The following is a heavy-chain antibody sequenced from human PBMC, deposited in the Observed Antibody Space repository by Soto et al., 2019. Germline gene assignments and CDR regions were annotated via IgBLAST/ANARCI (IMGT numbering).Heavy chain of an antibody. V-gene: IGHV3-66*02. J-gene: IGHJ4*02. D-gene: IGHD1-26*01. CDR1: GFTVSSNY. CDR2: IYSGGST. CDR3: ARDGWGHPFDY. Sequence: GGSLRLSCAASGFTVSSNYMSWVRQAPGKGLEWVSVIYSGGSTYYADSVKGRFTISRDNSKNTPYLQMNSLRAEDTAVYYCARDGWGHPFDYWGQGTLVTVSS.